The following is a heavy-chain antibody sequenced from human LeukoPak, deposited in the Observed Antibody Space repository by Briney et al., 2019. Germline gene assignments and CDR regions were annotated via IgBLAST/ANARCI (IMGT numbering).Heavy chain of an antibody. CDR3: AKEGDILTGRYYFDY. CDR2: ISGSGGST. CDR1: GFTFSSYA. V-gene: IGHV3-23*01. D-gene: IGHD3-9*01. J-gene: IGHJ4*02. Sequence: TGGSLILSCAASGFTFSSYAMSWVRQAPGKGLEWVSAISGSGGSTYYADSVKGRFTISRDNSKNTLYLQMNSLRAEDTAVYYCAKEGDILTGRYYFDYWGQGTLVTVSS.